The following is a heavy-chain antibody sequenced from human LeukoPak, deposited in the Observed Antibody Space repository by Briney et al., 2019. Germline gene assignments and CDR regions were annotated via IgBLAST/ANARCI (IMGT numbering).Heavy chain of an antibody. CDR2: INPNSGGT. CDR1: GYTFTGYY. J-gene: IGHJ4*02. CDR3: ARDWTIFGVVIPSY. Sequence: ASVKVSCKASGYTFTGYYMHWVRQAPGQGLEWMGWINPNSGGTNYAQKFQGRVTMTRDTSISTAYMELRSLRSDDTAVYYCARDWTIFGVVIPSYWGQGTLVAVSS. D-gene: IGHD3-3*01. V-gene: IGHV1-2*02.